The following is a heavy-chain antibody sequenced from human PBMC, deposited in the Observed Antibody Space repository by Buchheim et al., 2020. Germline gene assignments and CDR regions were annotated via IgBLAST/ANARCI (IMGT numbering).Heavy chain of an antibody. CDR3: TTEYSSSPDAFDI. V-gene: IGHV3-15*01. D-gene: IGHD6-13*01. CDR2: IISKTDGGTT. CDR1: GFTFSNAW. J-gene: IGHJ3*02. Sequence: EVQLVESGGGLVKPGGSLRLSCAASGFTFSNAWMSWVRQAPGKGLEWVGRIISKTDGGTTDYAAPAKGRFTIPRDDSKNTLYLQMNSLKTEDTAVYYCTTEYSSSPDAFDIWGQGT.